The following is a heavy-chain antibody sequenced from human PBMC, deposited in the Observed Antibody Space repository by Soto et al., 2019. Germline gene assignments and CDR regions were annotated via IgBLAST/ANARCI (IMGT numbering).Heavy chain of an antibody. D-gene: IGHD2-2*02. J-gene: IGHJ6*01. CDR2: IWYDGSNK. CDR3: ARELGYCSSTSCYKGYYGTDV. CDR1: GFTFSSYG. Sequence: GESLRLSCAASGFTFSSYGMHWVRQAPGKGLEWVAVIWYDGSNKYYADSVKGRFIISRDNSKNTLYLQMNSLRAEDTAVYYCARELGYCSSTSCYKGYYGTDVWRPVTTVNV. V-gene: IGHV3-33*01.